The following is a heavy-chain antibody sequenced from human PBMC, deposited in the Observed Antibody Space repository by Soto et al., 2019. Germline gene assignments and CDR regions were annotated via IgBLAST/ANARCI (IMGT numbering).Heavy chain of an antibody. CDR3: ARGGYYDSSGSRNYHYYGMNV. Sequence: VKVSCKASGYTFTSNAMHWVRQAPGQRLEWMGWINAGNGNTKYSQTLQGRVSMSTDTSTNTAYMELRSLRSDDTAMYYCARGGYYDSSGSRNYHYYGMNVWGQGTTVTVSS. D-gene: IGHD3-22*01. J-gene: IGHJ6*02. CDR1: GYTFTSNA. CDR2: INAGNGNT. V-gene: IGHV1-3*01.